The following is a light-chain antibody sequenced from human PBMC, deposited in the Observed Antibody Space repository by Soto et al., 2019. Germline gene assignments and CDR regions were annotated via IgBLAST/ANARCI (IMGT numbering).Light chain of an antibody. V-gene: IGKV1-5*01. Sequence: DIQMTQSLSTLSASVGDRVTITCRASQSISNWLAWYQQKPGKAPKLLIYGASTLERGVPSRFSGSGSGTEFSLIISSLQPDDFATYYCQQSNNYSPPWTFGQGTRVEIK. CDR2: GAS. J-gene: IGKJ1*01. CDR3: QQSNNYSPPWT. CDR1: QSISNW.